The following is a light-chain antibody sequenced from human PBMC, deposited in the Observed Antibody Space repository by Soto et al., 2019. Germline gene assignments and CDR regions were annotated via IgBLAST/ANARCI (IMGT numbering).Light chain of an antibody. J-gene: IGKJ1*01. Sequence: GMSQSAATLSVSTGERATLSCRASQSVSSDLAWYEQKPGQAPRLLIYGASSRATGIPDRFSGSGSGTGFTLTISRLEPEDFAVYYCQQYNNWPQTFGQGTKVDIK. CDR1: QSVSSD. CDR3: QQYNNWPQT. CDR2: GAS. V-gene: IGKV3D-15*01.